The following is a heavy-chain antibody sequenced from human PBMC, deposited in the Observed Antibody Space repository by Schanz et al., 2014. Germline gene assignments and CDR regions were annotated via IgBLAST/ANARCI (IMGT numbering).Heavy chain of an antibody. CDR1: GFTVSSNY. J-gene: IGHJ4*02. Sequence: EVQLVESGGGLIQPGGSLRLSCAVSGFTVSSNYMSWVRQAPGKGLEWVSTVYMSAASTRYADSVKGRFTISRDNSKNTLYLQMNSLRAEDTAVYYCARCEDYWGQGTLVTVSS. CDR2: VYMSAAST. CDR3: ARCEDY. V-gene: IGHV3-53*01.